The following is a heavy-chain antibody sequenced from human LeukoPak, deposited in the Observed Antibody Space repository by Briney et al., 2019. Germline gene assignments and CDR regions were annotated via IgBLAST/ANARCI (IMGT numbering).Heavy chain of an antibody. J-gene: IGHJ4*02. CDR3: VRAEFDY. CDR1: GFTFSSYG. D-gene: IGHD4-17*01. V-gene: IGHV3-30*03. Sequence: GGSLRLSCAASGFTFSSYGMLWVRQAPGKGLEWVAVISYDGSNKYYADSVKGRFTISRDNSKNTLYLQMNSLRAEDTAVYYCVRAEFDYWGQGTLVTVSS. CDR2: ISYDGSNK.